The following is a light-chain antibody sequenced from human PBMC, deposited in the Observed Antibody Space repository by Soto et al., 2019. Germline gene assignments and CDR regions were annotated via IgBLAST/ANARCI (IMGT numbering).Light chain of an antibody. CDR2: DAS. Sequence: IHMTHSPSSLSASVLYRVTITFQASQDINKNLIWYQQKPGKAPKLLIYDASDLETGVPSRFIGSGSGTGFTFTISSLQPEDFATYYCQQYESLPLTFGQGTRLEIK. V-gene: IGKV1-33*01. CDR1: QDINKN. J-gene: IGKJ5*01. CDR3: QQYESLPLT.